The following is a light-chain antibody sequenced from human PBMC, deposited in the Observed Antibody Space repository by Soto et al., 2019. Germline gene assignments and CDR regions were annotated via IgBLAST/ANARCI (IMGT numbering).Light chain of an antibody. Sequence: QAALTQPASVSGSPGQSITISCTGTSSDVGGYNYVSWYQQHPGKAPKVMIYEVSNRPSGVSNRFSGSKSGNTASLTISGLQAEDGAAYYCSSYTIRSTWVFGGGTKVTVL. CDR3: SSYTIRSTWV. V-gene: IGLV2-14*01. CDR1: SSDVGGYNY. CDR2: EVS. J-gene: IGLJ3*02.